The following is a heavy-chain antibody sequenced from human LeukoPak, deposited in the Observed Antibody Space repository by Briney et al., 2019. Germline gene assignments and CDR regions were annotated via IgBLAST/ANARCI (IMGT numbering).Heavy chain of an antibody. J-gene: IGHJ4*02. D-gene: IGHD5-18*01. CDR3: AKAGGYSYGSSYFDC. V-gene: IGHV3-74*01. Sequence: GGSLRLSCAASGFTFSSYWMHWVRQAPGKGLVWVSRINSDGSSTSYADSVKGRFTISRDNAKNSLYLQMNSLRAEDMALYYCAKAGGYSYGSSYFDCWGQGTLVTVSS. CDR2: INSDGSST. CDR1: GFTFSSYW.